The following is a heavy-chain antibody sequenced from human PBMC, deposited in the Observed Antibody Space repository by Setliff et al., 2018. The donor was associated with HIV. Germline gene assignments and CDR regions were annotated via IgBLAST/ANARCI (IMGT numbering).Heavy chain of an antibody. Sequence: ETLSFTCAVYGESFSGYYWSWIRQPAGKGLEWLGEINHSGRAKYNPSLKSRASISADTSKNQFSLRLTSVTAADTAVYYCARGAPYCNHGICHLFDYWGHGNLVTVSS. V-gene: IGHV4-34*01. J-gene: IGHJ4*01. CDR3: ARGAPYCNHGICHLFDY. CDR1: GESFSGYY. D-gene: IGHD2-8*01. CDR2: INHSGRA.